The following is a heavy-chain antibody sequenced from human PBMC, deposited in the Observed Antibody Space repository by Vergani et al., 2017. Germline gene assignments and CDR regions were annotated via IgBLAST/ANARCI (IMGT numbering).Heavy chain of an antibody. CDR3: AREGCSGGGCYSSLPDYYYYYMDV. J-gene: IGHJ6*03. V-gene: IGHV3-48*04. Sequence: EVQLVESGGGLVQPGGSLRLSCAASGFTFSSYSMNWVRQAPGKGLEWVSYISSTGSFIYYADSVKGRFTISRDNAKNSLYLQMNSLRAEDTAVYYCAREGCSGGGCYSSLPDYYYYYMDVWGKGTTVTVSS. CDR2: ISSTGSFI. D-gene: IGHD2-15*01. CDR1: GFTFSSYS.